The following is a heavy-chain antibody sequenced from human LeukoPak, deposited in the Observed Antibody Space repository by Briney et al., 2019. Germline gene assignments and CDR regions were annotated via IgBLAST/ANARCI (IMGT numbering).Heavy chain of an antibody. CDR2: ISAYNGNT. V-gene: IGHV1-18*01. D-gene: IGHD3-9*01. Sequence: ASVKVSCKASGYTFTSYGISWVRQAPGQGLEWMGWISAYNGNTNYAQKLQGRVTMTTDTSTSTAYMELRSLRSDDTAVYYCARDNRIRYFDWSIPMDYWGQGTLVTVSS. J-gene: IGHJ4*02. CDR1: GYTFTSYG. CDR3: ARDNRIRYFDWSIPMDY.